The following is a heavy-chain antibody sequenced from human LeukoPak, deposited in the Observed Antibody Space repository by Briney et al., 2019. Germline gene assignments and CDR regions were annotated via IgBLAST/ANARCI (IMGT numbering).Heavy chain of an antibody. D-gene: IGHD6-19*01. Sequence: PSETLSLTCTVSGGSISSSSYYWGWIRQPPGKGLEWIGSIYYSGSTYYNPSLKSRVTISVDTSKNQFSLKLSSVTAADTAVYYCARDRRIAVAGNWFDPWGQGTLVTVSS. CDR1: GGSISSSSYY. V-gene: IGHV4-39*07. J-gene: IGHJ5*02. CDR3: ARDRRIAVAGNWFDP. CDR2: IYYSGST.